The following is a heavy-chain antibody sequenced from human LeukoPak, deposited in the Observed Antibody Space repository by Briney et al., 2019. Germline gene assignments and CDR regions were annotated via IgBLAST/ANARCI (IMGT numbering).Heavy chain of an antibody. CDR2: IYQSGST. D-gene: IGHD2-8*01. CDR3: ARTLQDARGFGMDV. V-gene: IGHV4-28*01. Sequence: PSETLSLTCAVSGYSISSSHWWGWIRQPPGEGLEWIGNIYQSGSTSYNPSLKSRVTMPVDTSKNQFSLKLSSVTAVDTAVYYCARTLQDARGFGMDVWGQGTTVTVSS. CDR1: GYSISSSHW. J-gene: IGHJ6*02.